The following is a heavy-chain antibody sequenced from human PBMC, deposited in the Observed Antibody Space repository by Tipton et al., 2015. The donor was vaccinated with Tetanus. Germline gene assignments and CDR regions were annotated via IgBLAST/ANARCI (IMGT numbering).Heavy chain of an antibody. CDR3: ARGSVVITAAKCLDY. CDR1: GGSFGGYY. CDR2: ISNRGGT. Sequence: LRLSCAAYGGSFGGYYWSWIRQPPGKGLEWIGEISNRGGTNYNPSLKSRVTMSIDTSKKQFSLNLNSVTAADTALYFCARGSVVITAAKCLDYWGQGTQVTVSA. D-gene: IGHD2-2*01. V-gene: IGHV4-34*01. J-gene: IGHJ4*02.